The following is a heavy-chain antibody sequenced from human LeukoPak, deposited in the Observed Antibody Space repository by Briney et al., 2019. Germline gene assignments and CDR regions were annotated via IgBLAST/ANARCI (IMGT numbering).Heavy chain of an antibody. D-gene: IGHD5-18*01. V-gene: IGHV3-11*06. CDR3: SRGPDTVSCPL. J-gene: IGHJ4*02. Sequence: GRFTISRDSAKNSLYLQMNSLRAEDPAVYYCSRGPDTVSCPLWGQGTLVTVSS.